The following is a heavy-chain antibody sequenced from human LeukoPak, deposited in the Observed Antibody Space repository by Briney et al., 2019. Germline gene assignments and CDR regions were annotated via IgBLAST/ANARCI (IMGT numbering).Heavy chain of an antibody. CDR2: ISSSSSTI. V-gene: IGHV3-48*01. CDR3: ARVPVDVWYYYYVDV. D-gene: IGHD3-16*01. Sequence: GGSLRLSCAASGFTFSSYSMNWVRQAPGKGLEWVSYISSSSSTIYYADSVKGRFTISRDNAKNSLYLQMNSLRAEDTAVYYCARVPVDVWYYYYVDVWGKGTTVTVSS. J-gene: IGHJ6*03. CDR1: GFTFSSYS.